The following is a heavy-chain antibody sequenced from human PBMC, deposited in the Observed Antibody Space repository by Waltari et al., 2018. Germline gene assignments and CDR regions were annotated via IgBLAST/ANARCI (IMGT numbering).Heavy chain of an antibody. Sequence: EVQLLESGGGLVQPGGSLRLSCAASGFTFSSYAMSWVRQAPGKGLEWVSVIYSGGSTYYADSVKGRFTISRDNSKNTLYLQMNSLGDEDTAVYYCARGLVTAVGYGDFWGQGTLVTVSS. V-gene: IGHV3-23*03. D-gene: IGHD6-13*01. J-gene: IGHJ4*02. CDR3: ARGLVTAVGYGDF. CDR2: IYSGGST. CDR1: GFTFSSYA.